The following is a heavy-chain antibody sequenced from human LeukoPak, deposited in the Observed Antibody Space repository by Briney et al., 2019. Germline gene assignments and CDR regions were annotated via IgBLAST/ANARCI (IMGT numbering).Heavy chain of an antibody. J-gene: IGHJ4*02. V-gene: IGHV1-2*02. CDR1: GYTFTGYY. Sequence: ASVNVSCKASGYTFTGYYMHWVRQSPGQGLEWMGWINPNSGGTNYAQKFQGRVTMTRDTSISTAYMELSRLRSDDTAVYYCARDRGVGVLRYFDWPSGYWGQGTLVTVSS. D-gene: IGHD3-9*01. CDR2: INPNSGGT. CDR3: ARDRGVGVLRYFDWPSGY.